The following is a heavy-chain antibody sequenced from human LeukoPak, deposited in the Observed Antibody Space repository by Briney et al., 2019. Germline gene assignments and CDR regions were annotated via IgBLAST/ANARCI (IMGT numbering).Heavy chain of an antibody. CDR2: IYYSGST. V-gene: IGHV4-59*08. Sequence: GSLRLSCAASGFTFDDYAMHWVRQAPGKGLEWIGYIYYSGSTNDNPSLKSRVTISVDTSKNQFSLKLSSATAADTAVYYCARVVGDTTKYYGMDVWGQGSTVTDSS. J-gene: IGHJ6*02. CDR3: ARVVGDTTKYYGMDV. CDR1: GFTFDDYA. D-gene: IGHD1-26*01.